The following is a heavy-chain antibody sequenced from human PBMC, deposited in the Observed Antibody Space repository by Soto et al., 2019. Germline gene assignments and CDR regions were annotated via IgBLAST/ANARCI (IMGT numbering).Heavy chain of an antibody. Sequence: SETLSLTCTVSGGSISSYYWSWIRQPPGKGLEWIGYIYYSGSTNYNPSLKSRVTISVDTSKNQFSLKLSSVTAADTAVYYCATLRYFDWTNPGYFQHWGQGTLVTVSS. CDR3: ATLRYFDWTNPGYFQH. CDR2: IYYSGST. D-gene: IGHD3-9*01. CDR1: GGSISSYY. V-gene: IGHV4-59*01. J-gene: IGHJ1*01.